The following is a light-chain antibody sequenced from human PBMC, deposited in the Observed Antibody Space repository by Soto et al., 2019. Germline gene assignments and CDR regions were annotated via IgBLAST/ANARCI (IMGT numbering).Light chain of an antibody. Sequence: DIQMTQSPSSLSASVGDRVTITCRASQSIRNFLNWYQQKPGKAPKVLIYDVSNLESGVPSRFSGSGSGTEFTLTISSLQPDDFATYYCQQYNSYSSYTFGQGTKVDIK. J-gene: IGKJ2*01. CDR3: QQYNSYSSYT. CDR2: DVS. V-gene: IGKV1-5*01. CDR1: QSIRNF.